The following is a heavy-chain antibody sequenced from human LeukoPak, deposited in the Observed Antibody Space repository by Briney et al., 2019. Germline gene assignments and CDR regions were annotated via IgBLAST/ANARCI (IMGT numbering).Heavy chain of an antibody. Sequence: GGSLRLSCAASGFTFSSYSKNWVRQAPGRGLEWVSTITGSGGNTYYAGSVKGRFTISRDNSKSTLYLQMNSLRADDTALYYCAKYCSGASCYSGLDPWGQGTLVTVSS. CDR3: AKYCSGASCYSGLDP. D-gene: IGHD2-15*01. J-gene: IGHJ5*02. CDR1: GFTFSSYS. CDR2: ITGSGGNT. V-gene: IGHV3-23*01.